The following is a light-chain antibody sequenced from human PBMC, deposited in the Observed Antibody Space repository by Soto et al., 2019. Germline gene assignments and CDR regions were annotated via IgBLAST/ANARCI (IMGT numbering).Light chain of an antibody. Sequence: DIQMTQSPSSLSASVGDRVTITCRASQRISSYLNWYQQKPGKAPNLLIYAASNLQSGVPSRFSGSESGTDFTLIISSLQPEDFATYYCQQSYSPPRTFGQGTKVEI. V-gene: IGKV1-39*01. CDR2: AAS. J-gene: IGKJ1*01. CDR1: QRISSY. CDR3: QQSYSPPRT.